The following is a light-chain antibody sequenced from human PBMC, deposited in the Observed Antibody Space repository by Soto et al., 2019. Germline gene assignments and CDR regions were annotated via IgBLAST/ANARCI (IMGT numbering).Light chain of an antibody. J-gene: IGKJ5*01. V-gene: IGKV3-15*01. CDR2: GAV. Sequence: DIQMTQSPATLSVSPGERVTLSCRASENINSNLAWYKQKGGQAPRLLIFGAVTRATGVPVRFSGSGSGTEFTLIINSLETEDFAIYYCQQYQRWPPLTFGQGTRLEI. CDR3: QQYQRWPPLT. CDR1: ENINSN.